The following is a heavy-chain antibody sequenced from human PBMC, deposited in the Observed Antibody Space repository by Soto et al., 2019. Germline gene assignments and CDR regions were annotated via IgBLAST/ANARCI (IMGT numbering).Heavy chain of an antibody. CDR3: AKEGPITNWYFDY. V-gene: IGHV3-30*18. J-gene: IGHJ4*02. CDR2: ISYDGNLA. D-gene: IGHD1-1*01. Sequence: QVELVESGGGVVRPGRSLRLSCAASGFTFSSYGMHWVRQAPGKGLEWVAVISYDGNLAYYADSVKGRFTISRDNSKNTLYLQMNSLRTEDTAIYYCAKEGPITNWYFDYWGQGTLVTVSS. CDR1: GFTFSSYG.